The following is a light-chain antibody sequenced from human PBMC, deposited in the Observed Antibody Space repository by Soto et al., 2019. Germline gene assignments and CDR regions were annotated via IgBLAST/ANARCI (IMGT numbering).Light chain of an antibody. J-gene: IGKJ4*01. V-gene: IGKV3-20*01. CDR1: QSVSSSY. CDR3: QQYGSSMLT. CDR2: GAS. Sequence: EIVLTQSPGTLSLSPGERATLSCRASQSVSSSYLARYQQKLGQAPRLLIYGASSRDTGIPERFSGSGSGTEFTLTISRLEPEDVAVYYCQQYGSSMLTFGGGTQVDNK.